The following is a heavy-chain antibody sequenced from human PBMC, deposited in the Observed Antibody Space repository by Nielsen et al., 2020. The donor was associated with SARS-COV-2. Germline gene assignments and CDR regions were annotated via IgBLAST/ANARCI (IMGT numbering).Heavy chain of an antibody. J-gene: IGHJ5*02. CDR2: IYYSGST. CDR3: ASYSSSWYRYNWFDP. Sequence: SETLSLTCTVSGGSISSSSYYWGWIRQPPGKGLEWIGSIYYSGSTYYNLSLKSRVTISVDTSKNQFSLKLSSVTAADTAVYYCASYSSSWYRYNWFDPWGQGTLVTVSS. CDR1: GGSISSSSYY. V-gene: IGHV4-39*07. D-gene: IGHD6-13*01.